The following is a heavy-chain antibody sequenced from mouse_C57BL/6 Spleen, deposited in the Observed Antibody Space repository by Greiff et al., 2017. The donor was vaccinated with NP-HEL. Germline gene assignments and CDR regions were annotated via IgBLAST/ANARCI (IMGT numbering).Heavy chain of an antibody. Sequence: VQLQQSGAELVRPGTSVKVSCKASGYAFTNYLIEWVKQRPGQGLEWIGVINPGSGGTNYNEKFKGKATLTADKSSSTAYMQLSSLTSEDSAVYCCARGYYFDYWGQGTTLTVSS. J-gene: IGHJ2*01. CDR1: GYAFTNYL. CDR2: INPGSGGT. V-gene: IGHV1-54*01. CDR3: ARGYYFDY.